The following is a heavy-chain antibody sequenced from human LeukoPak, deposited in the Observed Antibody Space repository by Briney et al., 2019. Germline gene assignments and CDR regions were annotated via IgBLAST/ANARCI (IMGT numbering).Heavy chain of an antibody. Sequence: ASVKVSLKASGYIFTSYGISWVRQAPGQGLGGMGWINVYNGSTNNEQKLQGRVAMTTDTSTSTAYMELRSLRSDDTAVYYCARAGFGESAYMAGYYYGMDVWGQGTTVTVSS. J-gene: IGHJ6*02. V-gene: IGHV1-18*01. CDR1: GYIFTSYG. D-gene: IGHD3-10*01. CDR3: ARAGFGESAYMAGYYYGMDV. CDR2: INVYNGST.